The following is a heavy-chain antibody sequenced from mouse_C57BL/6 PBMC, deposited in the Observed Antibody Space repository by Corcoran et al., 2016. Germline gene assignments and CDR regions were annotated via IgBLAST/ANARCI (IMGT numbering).Heavy chain of an antibody. Sequence: EVQLQQSGPELVKPGASVKISCKASGYTFTDYYMNWVKQSHGKSLEWIGDINPNNGGTSYNQKFKGKATLTVDKSSSTASMELRSLTSEDSAVYYCARPPHYYGSSAWFAYWGQGALVTVSA. D-gene: IGHD1-1*01. V-gene: IGHV1-26*01. J-gene: IGHJ3*01. CDR2: INPNNGGT. CDR1: GYTFTDYY. CDR3: ARPPHYYGSSAWFAY.